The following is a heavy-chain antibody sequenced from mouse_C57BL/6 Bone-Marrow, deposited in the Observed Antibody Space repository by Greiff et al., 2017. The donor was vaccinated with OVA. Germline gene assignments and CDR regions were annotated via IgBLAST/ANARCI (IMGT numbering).Heavy chain of an antibody. V-gene: IGHV1-55*01. D-gene: IGHD3-3*01. J-gene: IGHJ2*01. CDR2: IYPGSGST. CDR1: GYTFTSYW. Sequence: QVQLQQPGAELVKPGASVKMSCKASGYTFTSYWITWVKQRPGQGLEWIGDIYPGSGSTNYNEKFKSKATLTVDTSSSTAYMQLSSLTSEDSAVYYCARGARVPFYFDYWGQGTTLTVSS. CDR3: ARGARVPFYFDY.